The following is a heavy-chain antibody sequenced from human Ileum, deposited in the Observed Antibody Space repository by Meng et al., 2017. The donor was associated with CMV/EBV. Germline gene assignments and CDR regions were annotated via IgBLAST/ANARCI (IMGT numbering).Heavy chain of an antibody. J-gene: IGHJ5*02. CDR2: INPNSGGT. V-gene: IGHV1-2*02. D-gene: IGHD3-10*01. CDR3: ARSGRLLVGAP. Sequence: SVKVTCKASGYTFTGYYMHWVRQAPGQGREWMGGINPNSGGTNYAQKFQGRVTMTRDTSISTAYMVLSRLRSDDTAGYYCARSGRLLVGAPWGQGTLVTVSS. CDR1: GYTFTGYY.